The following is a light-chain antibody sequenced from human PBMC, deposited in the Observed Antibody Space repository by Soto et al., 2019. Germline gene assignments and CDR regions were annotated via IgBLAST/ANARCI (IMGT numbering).Light chain of an antibody. CDR3: SSYAGTPYV. CDR1: SSDIGAYKY. J-gene: IGLJ1*01. CDR2: DVN. V-gene: IGLV2-8*01. Sequence: QSVLTRPPSASGAPGQSGTISCTGTSSDIGAYKYVSWYQQHPGKAPKLMIYDVNKRPSGVPDRFSGSKSGTTASLTVSGLQAEDEADYYCSSYAGTPYVFGTGTKVTVL.